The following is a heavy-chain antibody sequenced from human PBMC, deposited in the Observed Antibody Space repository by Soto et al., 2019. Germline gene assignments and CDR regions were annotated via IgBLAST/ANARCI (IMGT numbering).Heavy chain of an antibody. CDR3: ARDPRYCSSTSCSIGGYGMDV. V-gene: IGHV1-18*01. D-gene: IGHD2-2*01. CDR2: ISAYNGNT. J-gene: IGHJ6*02. CDR1: GYTFTSYG. Sequence: ASVKVSCKASGYTFTSYGISWVRQAPGQGLEWMGWISAYNGNTNYAQKLQGRVTMTTDTSTSTAYMELRSLRSDDTAVYYCARDPRYCSSTSCSIGGYGMDVWGQGTTVTVSS.